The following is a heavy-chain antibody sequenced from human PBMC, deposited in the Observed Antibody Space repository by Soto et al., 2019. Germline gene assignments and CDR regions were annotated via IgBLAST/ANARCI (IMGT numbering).Heavy chain of an antibody. D-gene: IGHD3-10*01. CDR1: GYTFTSYA. V-gene: IGHV1-3*01. J-gene: IGHJ4*02. Sequence: GASVKVCCKASGYTFTSYARQWVRQATGQRLEWMGWINAGNGNTKYSQKFQGRVTITRDTSASTAYMELSSLRSEDTAVYYCARDTPDSITMVRGVIGYWGQGTLVTVSS. CDR2: INAGNGNT. CDR3: ARDTPDSITMVRGVIGY.